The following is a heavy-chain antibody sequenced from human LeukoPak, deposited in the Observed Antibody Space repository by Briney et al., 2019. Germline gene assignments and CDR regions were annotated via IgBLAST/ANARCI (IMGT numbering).Heavy chain of an antibody. J-gene: IGHJ4*02. Sequence: GRSLRLSCAASGFTFSSYAMRWVRQAPGKGLEWVAVISYDGNNKYYADSVKGRFTISRDNSKNTLYLEMNSLRAEDTAVYYCAKDTQEPYSSGWPHYWGQGTLVTVSS. CDR2: ISYDGNNK. D-gene: IGHD6-19*01. CDR3: AKDTQEPYSSGWPHY. CDR1: GFTFSSYA. V-gene: IGHV3-30-3*01.